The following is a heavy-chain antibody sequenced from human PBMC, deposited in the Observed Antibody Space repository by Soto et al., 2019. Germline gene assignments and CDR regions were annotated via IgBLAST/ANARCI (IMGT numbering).Heavy chain of an antibody. CDR1: GFTFDDYA. V-gene: IGHV3-9*01. D-gene: IGHD6-13*01. J-gene: IGHJ3*02. CDR2: ISWNSGSI. CDR3: ARDFTIAAARRAFDI. Sequence: RLSCAASGFTFDDYAMHWVRQAPGKGLEWVSGISWNSGSIGYADSVKGRFTISRDNAKNSLYLQMNSLRAEDTAVYYCARDFTIAAARRAFDIWGQGTMVTVSS.